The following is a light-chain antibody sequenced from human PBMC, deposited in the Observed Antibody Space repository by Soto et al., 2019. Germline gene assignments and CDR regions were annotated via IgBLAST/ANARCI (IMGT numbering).Light chain of an antibody. V-gene: IGLV2-23*01. Sequence: QSALTQPASVSGSPGQSISISCTGTSSDVGSYNLVSWYQQHPGKAPKLMIYEGSKRHSGVSNRFSGSKSGNTASLTISGLQAEDEADYYCCSYAGSSTSVVFGGGTKLTVL. J-gene: IGLJ2*01. CDR3: CSYAGSSTSVV. CDR2: EGS. CDR1: SSDVGSYNL.